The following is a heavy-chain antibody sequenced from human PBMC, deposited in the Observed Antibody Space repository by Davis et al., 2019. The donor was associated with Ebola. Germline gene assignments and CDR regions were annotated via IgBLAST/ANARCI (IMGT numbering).Heavy chain of an antibody. D-gene: IGHD5-24*01. V-gene: IGHV3-23*01. J-gene: IGHJ5*02. CDR2: ISAAGGTT. CDR1: GFMFRSYA. Sequence: GGSLRLSCAASGFMFRSYAMSWVRQAPGKGLEWVSGISAAGGTTYYAESVRGRFTISRGNSRKTLYLQMNSLRAEDTAVYYCAKIEMATAWGQGTLVTVSS. CDR3: AKIEMATA.